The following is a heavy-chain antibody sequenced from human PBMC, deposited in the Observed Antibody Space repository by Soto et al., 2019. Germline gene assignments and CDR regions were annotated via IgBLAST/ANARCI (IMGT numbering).Heavy chain of an antibody. J-gene: IGHJ3*02. CDR2: IWYDGSNK. CDR3: ARDGSVAGTLGRIDI. V-gene: IGHV3-33*01. Sequence: QVQLVESGGGVVQPGRSLRLSCAASGFTFSSYGMHWVRQAPGKGLEWVAVIWYDGSNKYYADSVKGRFTISRDNSKNTLYLQMNSLRAEDTAVYYCARDGSVAGTLGRIDIWGQGTMVTVSS. D-gene: IGHD6-19*01. CDR1: GFTFSSYG.